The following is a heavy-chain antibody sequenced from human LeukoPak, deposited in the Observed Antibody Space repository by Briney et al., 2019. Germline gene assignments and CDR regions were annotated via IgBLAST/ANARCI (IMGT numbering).Heavy chain of an antibody. Sequence: ASVKVSCKASGYIFTDNYINWVRQAPGQGLEWMGWIKPNSGGTNYVQKFQGRVTMTRDTSISTAYMELSRLRSDDTAVYYCARGSIVGATFDYFDYWGQGTLVTVSS. CDR1: GYIFTDNY. V-gene: IGHV1-2*02. CDR2: IKPNSGGT. CDR3: ARGSIVGATFDYFDY. D-gene: IGHD1-26*01. J-gene: IGHJ4*02.